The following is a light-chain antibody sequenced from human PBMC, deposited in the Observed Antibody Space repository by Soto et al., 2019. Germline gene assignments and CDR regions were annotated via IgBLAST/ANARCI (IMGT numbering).Light chain of an antibody. CDR3: QVWDSSSDHYV. CDR1: NLGSKS. CDR2: YDS. J-gene: IGLJ1*01. V-gene: IGLV3-21*04. Sequence: LTQPPSVSVAPGKTARITCGGNNLGSKSVHWYQQKPGQAPVLVIYYDSDRPSGIPERFSGSNSGNTAPLTISRVEAGDEADYYCQVWDSSSDHYVSGTGTKVTVL.